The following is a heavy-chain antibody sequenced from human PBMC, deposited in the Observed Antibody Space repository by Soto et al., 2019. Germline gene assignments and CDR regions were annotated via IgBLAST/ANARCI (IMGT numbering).Heavy chain of an antibody. CDR3: AREDRDRETGLVPAAIDGMDV. J-gene: IGHJ6*01. CDR1: GGTISRYS. CDR2: VIPIFGIP. Sequence: QVQLVQSGAEVKKPGSSVKVSCKASGGTISRYSITWVRQAPGHGLEWIGRVIPIFGIPTYAQKFQGRVTITADESTSTAYMELSSLRSDDKAVYYCAREDRDRETGLVPAAIDGMDVW. V-gene: IGHV1-69*08. D-gene: IGHD2-2*01.